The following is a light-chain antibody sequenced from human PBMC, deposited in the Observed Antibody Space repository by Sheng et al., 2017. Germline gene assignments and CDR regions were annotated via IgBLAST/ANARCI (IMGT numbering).Light chain of an antibody. CDR1: TLGNKY. J-gene: IGLJ2*01. CDR2: QDT. Sequence: SYXLTQPPSVSVSPGQTATVTCSGETLGNKYVCWYQQRPGQSPVLVIHQDTKRPSGIPERFSGSNSGNIATLTISGTQAIDEADYYCQAWDSRIMVFGGGTKLTVL. V-gene: IGLV3-1*01. CDR3: QAWDSRIMV.